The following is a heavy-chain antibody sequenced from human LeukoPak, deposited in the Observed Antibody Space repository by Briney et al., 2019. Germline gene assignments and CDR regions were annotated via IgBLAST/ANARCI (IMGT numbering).Heavy chain of an antibody. CDR3: ARDKGGDWDY. CDR2: ISTTGSAI. D-gene: IGHD2-21*01. CDR1: GFTLNMHS. Sequence: QPGGSLRLSCAASGFTLNMHSMIWVRQAPGKGLEWVSYISTTGSAIYYSDSVRGRFSISRDNAQNSLYLQMDSLRDEDTAVYYCARDKGGDWDYWGQGTLVTVSS. J-gene: IGHJ4*02. V-gene: IGHV3-48*02.